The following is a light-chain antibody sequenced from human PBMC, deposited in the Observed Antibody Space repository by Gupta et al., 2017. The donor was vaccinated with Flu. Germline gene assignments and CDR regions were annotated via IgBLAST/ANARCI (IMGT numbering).Light chain of an antibody. CDR2: GKN. CDR3: NSLDSSGNHLV. J-gene: IGLJ3*02. V-gene: IGLV3-19*01. CDR1: SLRSYY. Sequence: SYALMQHPAVSVALGQTVRITCQGDSLRSYYASWYQQKPGQAPVLVIYGKNNRPSGIPDRFSGSSSGNTASLTITGAQAEDEADYYCNSLDSSGNHLVFGGGTKLTVL.